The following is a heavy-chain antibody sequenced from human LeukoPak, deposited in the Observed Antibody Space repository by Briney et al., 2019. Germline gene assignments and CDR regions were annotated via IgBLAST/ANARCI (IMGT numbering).Heavy chain of an antibody. CDR3: AKDSGGYSSSWYPDY. V-gene: IGHV3-30*02. CDR2: IRYDGSNK. J-gene: IGHJ4*02. Sequence: GGSLRLSCAASGFTFSSYGMHWVRQAPGKGLEWVAFIRYDGSNKYYADSVKGRFTISRDNSKNTLYLQMNSLRAEDTAVYYCAKDSGGYSSSWYPDYWGQGTLVTVSS. D-gene: IGHD6-13*01. CDR1: GFTFSSYG.